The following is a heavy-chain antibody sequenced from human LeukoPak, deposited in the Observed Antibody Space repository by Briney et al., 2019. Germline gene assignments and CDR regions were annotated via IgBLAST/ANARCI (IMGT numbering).Heavy chain of an antibody. CDR1: GLSFSDYA. V-gene: IGHV3-30-3*01. CDR3: ARDNDRDYSSSPGWFDS. D-gene: IGHD6-6*01. J-gene: IGHJ5*01. Sequence: GGSLRLSCAAPGLSFSDYAMNWVRRAPGEGLEWVAVISSDGGNKFYADSVKGRFTVSRDNSRNTLYLQMNSLTVEDTAVYYCARDNDRDYSSSPGWFDSWGQGTLVTVSS. CDR2: ISSDGGNK.